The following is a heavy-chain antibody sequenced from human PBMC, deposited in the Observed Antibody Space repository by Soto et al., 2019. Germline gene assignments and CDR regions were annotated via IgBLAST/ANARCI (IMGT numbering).Heavy chain of an antibody. CDR1: GGTFSTYA. CDR2: VIPIFGTA. V-gene: IGHV1-69*01. J-gene: IGHJ4*02. Sequence: QVHLVQSGAEVKKPGSSVKVSCKASGGTFSTYAISWVRQAPGQGLEWMGGVIPIFGTANYAQKFQGRVTITADVSTRTAYIELSSLRSEDTAVYYCATERRPQSSWRGPFAYWGQGTLVTGSS. D-gene: IGHD6-13*01. CDR3: ATERRPQSSWRGPFAY.